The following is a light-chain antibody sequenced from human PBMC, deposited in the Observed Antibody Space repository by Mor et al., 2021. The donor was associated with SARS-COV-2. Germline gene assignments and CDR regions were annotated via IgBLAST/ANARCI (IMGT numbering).Light chain of an antibody. CDR1: VSSSY. V-gene: IGKV3-20*01. CDR2: GAS. Sequence: VSSSYLAWYQQKPGQAPRLLIYGASSRATGIPDRFSGSGSGTDFTLTISRLEPEDFAVYYCQQYGSSRTFGQGTKVEIK. J-gene: IGKJ1*01. CDR3: QQYGSSRT.